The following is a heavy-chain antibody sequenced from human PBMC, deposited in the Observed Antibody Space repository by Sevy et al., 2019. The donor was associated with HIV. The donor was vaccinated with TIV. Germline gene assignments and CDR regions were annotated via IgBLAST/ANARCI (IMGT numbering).Heavy chain of an antibody. J-gene: IGHJ6*02. CDR2: IYTSGST. Sequence: SETLSLTCTVSGGSIRSGSYYWSWIRQPAGKGLEWIGRIYTSGSTNYNPSLKSRVTMSVDTSKNQFSLKLSSVTAADTAVYYCARTERIGSIYYGMDVWGQGTTVTVSS. V-gene: IGHV4-61*02. CDR1: GGSIRSGSYY. CDR3: ARTERIGSIYYGMDV. D-gene: IGHD1-26*01.